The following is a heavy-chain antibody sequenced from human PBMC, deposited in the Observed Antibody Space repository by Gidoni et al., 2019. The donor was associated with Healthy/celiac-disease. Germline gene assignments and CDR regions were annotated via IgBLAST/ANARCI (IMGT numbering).Heavy chain of an antibody. V-gene: IGHV1-46*01. CDR3: ARGNDFWSGYSNGMDV. CDR2: INPSGGST. J-gene: IGHJ6*02. Sequence: QVQLVQSGAEVKKPGASVKVSCQASGYTFTSYYMHWVRQAPGQGLEWMGIINPSGGSTSYAQKFQGRVTMTRDTSTSTVYMELSSLRSEDTAVYYCARGNDFWSGYSNGMDVWGQGTTVTVSS. CDR1: GYTFTSYY. D-gene: IGHD3-3*01.